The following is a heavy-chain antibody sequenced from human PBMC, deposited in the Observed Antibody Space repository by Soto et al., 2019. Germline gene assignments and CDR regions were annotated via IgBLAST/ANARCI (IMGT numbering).Heavy chain of an antibody. CDR2: IYYSGST. J-gene: IGHJ6*02. Sequence: SETLSLTCTVSGGSISSSSYYWGWIRQPPGKGLEWIGSIYYSGSTYYNPSLKSRVTISVDTSKNQFSLKLSSVTAADTAVYYCARPAGYYYYGMDVWGQGTTVTSP. CDR1: GGSISSSSYY. D-gene: IGHD6-19*01. CDR3: ARPAGYYYYGMDV. V-gene: IGHV4-39*01.